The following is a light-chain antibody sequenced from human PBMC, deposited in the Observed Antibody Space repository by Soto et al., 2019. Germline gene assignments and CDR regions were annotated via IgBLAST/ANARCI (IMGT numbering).Light chain of an antibody. CDR1: SSDIGGYNF. Sequence: QSALTQPASVSGSPGQSITISCTGTSSDIGGYNFVSWYQQHPGKAPKLMIYEVSKRLSGVPDRFSGSKSGNTASLTVSGLQADDEADYYCSSYAGNLLFGGGTKLTVL. V-gene: IGLV2-8*01. CDR2: EVS. CDR3: SSYAGNLL. J-gene: IGLJ3*02.